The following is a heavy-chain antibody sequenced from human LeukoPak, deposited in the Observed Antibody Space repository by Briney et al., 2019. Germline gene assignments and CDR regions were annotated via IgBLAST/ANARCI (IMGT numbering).Heavy chain of an antibody. CDR1: GGSISSYY. D-gene: IGHD3-22*01. Sequence: SETLSLTCTVSGGSISSYYWRWIRQPPGKGLEWTGYIYHNGSTNYNPSLKSRVTISVDTSKNQFSLKLSSVTAADTAVYYCARGLGYYYDSSGYMYWGQGTLVTVSS. V-gene: IGHV4-59*12. CDR3: ARGLGYYYDSSGYMY. CDR2: IYHNGST. J-gene: IGHJ4*02.